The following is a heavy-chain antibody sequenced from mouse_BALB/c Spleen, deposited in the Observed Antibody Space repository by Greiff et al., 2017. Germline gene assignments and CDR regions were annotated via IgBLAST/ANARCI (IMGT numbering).Heavy chain of an antibody. V-gene: IGHV3-2*02. CDR3: ARREVYDGAMDY. CDR2: ISYSGST. CDR1: GYSITSDYA. Sequence: DVQLQESGPGLVKPSQSLSLTCTVTGYSITSDYAWNWIRQFPGNKLEWMGYISYSGSTSYNPSLKSRISITRDTSKNQFFLQLNSVTTEDTATYYCARREVYDGAMDYWGQGTSVTVSS. D-gene: IGHD2-14*01. J-gene: IGHJ4*01.